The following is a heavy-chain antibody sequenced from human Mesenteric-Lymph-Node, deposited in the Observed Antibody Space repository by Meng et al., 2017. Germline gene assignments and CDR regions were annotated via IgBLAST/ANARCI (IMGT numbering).Heavy chain of an antibody. J-gene: IGHJ3*02. CDR2: INPNSGGT. D-gene: IGHD1-14*01. Sequence: ASVKVSCKASGYTFTGYYMHWVRQAPGQGLEWMGRINPNSGGTNYAQKFQGRVTMTRDTSISTAYMELSRLRSDDTAVYYCARLNTENHRDAFDIWGQGTMVTVSS. CDR1: GYTFTGYY. V-gene: IGHV1-2*06. CDR3: ARLNTENHRDAFDI.